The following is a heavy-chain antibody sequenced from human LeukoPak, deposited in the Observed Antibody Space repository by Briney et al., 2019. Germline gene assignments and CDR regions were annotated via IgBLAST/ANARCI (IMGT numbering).Heavy chain of an antibody. CDR1: GGSISSSSYY. Sequence: SETLSLTCTVSGGSISSSSYYWGWIRQPPGKGLEWIGSIYYSGSTYYNPSLKSRVTISVDTSKNQFSLKLSSVTAADTAVYYCARRREMVRGVTPLFGYWGQGTLVTVSS. CDR2: IYYSGST. J-gene: IGHJ4*02. CDR3: ARRREMVRGVTPLFGY. V-gene: IGHV4-39*07. D-gene: IGHD3-10*01.